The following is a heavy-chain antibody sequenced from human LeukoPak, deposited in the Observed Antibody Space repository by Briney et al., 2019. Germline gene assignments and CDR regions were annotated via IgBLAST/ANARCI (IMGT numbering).Heavy chain of an antibody. D-gene: IGHD6-13*01. V-gene: IGHV1-69*06. CDR1: GGTFSSYA. CDR3: ARAESSSSWYPYYYYYMDV. CDR2: IIPIFGTA. J-gene: IGHJ6*03. Sequence: ASVKVSCKASGGTFSSYAISWVRQAPGQGLEWMGGIIPIFGTANYAQKFQGRVTITADKSTSTAYMELSSLRSEDTAVYYCARAESSSSWYPYYYYYMDVWGKGTTVTVSS.